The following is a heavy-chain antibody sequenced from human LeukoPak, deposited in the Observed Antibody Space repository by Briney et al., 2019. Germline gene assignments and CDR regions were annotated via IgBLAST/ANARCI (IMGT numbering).Heavy chain of an antibody. D-gene: IGHD1-26*01. V-gene: IGHV3-48*02. J-gene: IGHJ4*02. CDR1: GFTFSSYT. CDR2: ITLGSAT. CDR3: ARDLSYSFDY. Sequence: GGSLRLSCAASGFTFSSYTMNWVRQAPGKGLEWISYITLGSATYYAESVKGRFTISRDNAKNSLYLQMDSLRDEDTAVYYCARDLSYSFDYWGQGALVTVSP.